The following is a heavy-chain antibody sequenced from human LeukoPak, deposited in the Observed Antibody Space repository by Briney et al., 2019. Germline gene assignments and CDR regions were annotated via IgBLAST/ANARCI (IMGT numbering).Heavy chain of an antibody. Sequence: PGGSLRLSCAASGFTFSSCAMHWVRQAPGKGLEWVAVISYDGSNKYYADSVKGRFTISRDNSKNTLYLQMNSLRAEDTAVYYCARGWLPSWYTDAFDIWGQGTMVTVSS. CDR1: GFTFSSCA. CDR3: ARGWLPSWYTDAFDI. CDR2: ISYDGSNK. D-gene: IGHD5-24*01. V-gene: IGHV3-30*04. J-gene: IGHJ3*02.